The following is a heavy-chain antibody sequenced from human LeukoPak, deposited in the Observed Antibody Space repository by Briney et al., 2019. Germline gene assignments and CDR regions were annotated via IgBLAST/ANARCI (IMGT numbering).Heavy chain of an antibody. J-gene: IGHJ4*02. V-gene: IGHV1-18*01. CDR1: GYSFAGYG. D-gene: IGHD6-13*01. CDR3: ARVAAAPSHFDY. CDR2: ISTYSGNT. Sequence: GPSVNPSRAASGYSFAGYGITWVRQAPGQGLEWIGWISTYSGNTNYAHNLQGRIIVTTETSTSTAYMELRSLRSDDTAVYYCARVAAAPSHFDYWGQGTLVTVSS.